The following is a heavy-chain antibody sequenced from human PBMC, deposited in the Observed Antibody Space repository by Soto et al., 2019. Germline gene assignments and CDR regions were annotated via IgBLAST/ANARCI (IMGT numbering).Heavy chain of an antibody. CDR1: GYTFTSYD. CDR2: MNPNSGNT. J-gene: IGHJ3*02. V-gene: IGHV1-8*01. CDR3: ARGPSSGHGYAFDI. Sequence: GASVKVSCKASGYTFTSYDINWVRQATGQGLEWMGWMNPNSGNTGYAQKFQGRVTMTRNTSISTAYMELSSLRSEDTAVYYCARGPSSGHGYAFDIWGQGTMVTVSS.